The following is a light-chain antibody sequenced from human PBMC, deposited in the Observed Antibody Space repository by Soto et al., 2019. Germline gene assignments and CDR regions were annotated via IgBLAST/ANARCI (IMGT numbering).Light chain of an antibody. Sequence: QSALTQPASVSGSPGQSITISCTGTSSDVGNYNYVSWYQQHPGKAPKLMIFGVSKRPSGVSDRFSGSKSGNTASLTISGLHAEEEADYHCCSAAGGSYVFGTGTQLTVL. CDR3: CSAAGGSYV. CDR2: GVS. J-gene: IGLJ1*01. CDR1: SSDVGNYNY. V-gene: IGLV2-14*03.